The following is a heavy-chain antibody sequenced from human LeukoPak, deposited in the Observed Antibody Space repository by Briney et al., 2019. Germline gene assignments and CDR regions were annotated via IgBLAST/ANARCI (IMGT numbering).Heavy chain of an antibody. V-gene: IGHV1-18*01. CDR1: GGTFSSYA. Sequence: GASVKVSCKASGGTFSSYAISWVRQAPGQGLEWMGWISAYNGNTKYAQKLQGRVTMTTDTSTSTAYMELRSLRSDDTAVYYCARDLRTVDDYWGQGTLVTVSS. J-gene: IGHJ4*02. CDR2: ISAYNGNT. D-gene: IGHD4-11*01. CDR3: ARDLRTVDDY.